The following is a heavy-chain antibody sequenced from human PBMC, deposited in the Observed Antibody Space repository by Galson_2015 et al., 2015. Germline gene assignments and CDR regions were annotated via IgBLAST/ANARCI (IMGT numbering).Heavy chain of an antibody. CDR1: GFTFSNAW. CDR3: TTDPLEMTTIANY. J-gene: IGHJ4*02. Sequence: SLRLSCAASGFTFSNAWMSWVRQAPGKGLEWVGRIKRETDGGTTDYAAPVKGRFTISRDDSKNTLFLQMSSLKTEDTAVYYCTTDPLEMTTIANYWGQGTLVTVSS. CDR2: IKRETDGGTT. D-gene: IGHD5-24*01. V-gene: IGHV3-15*01.